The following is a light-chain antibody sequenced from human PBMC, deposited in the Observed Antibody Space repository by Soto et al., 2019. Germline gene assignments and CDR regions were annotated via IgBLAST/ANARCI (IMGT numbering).Light chain of an antibody. V-gene: IGKV3-15*01. CDR1: QSISSD. CDR2: GAS. J-gene: IGKJ1*01. Sequence: EIVMTQSPATLSVSPGERANLSCRASQSISSDLAWYQQKPGQPPRLLISGASTRATGIPARFSGSGSGTEFTLTISSLQSEDFAVYYCQQYNNWPRTFGQGTKVEIK. CDR3: QQYNNWPRT.